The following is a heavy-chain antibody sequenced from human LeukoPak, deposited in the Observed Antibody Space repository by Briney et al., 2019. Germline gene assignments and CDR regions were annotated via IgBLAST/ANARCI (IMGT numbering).Heavy chain of an antibody. CDR3: ARTLTTVTSSFDP. J-gene: IGHJ5*02. CDR2: IYTSGST. CDR1: GGSISSGGYS. Sequence: PSETLSLTCAVSGGSISSGGYSWSWIRQPAGKGLEWIGHIYTSGSTNYNPSLKSRVTISVDTSKNQFSLKLSSVTAADTAIYYCARTLTTVTSSFDPWGQGTLVTVSS. D-gene: IGHD4-17*01. V-gene: IGHV4-61*09.